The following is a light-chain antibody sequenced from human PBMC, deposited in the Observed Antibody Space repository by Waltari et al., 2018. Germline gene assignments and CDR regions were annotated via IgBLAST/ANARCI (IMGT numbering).Light chain of an antibody. CDR2: EVS. CDR1: SSDVGGYNY. Sequence: QSALTQPASVSGSPGQSITISCTGTSSDVGGYNYVSWYQQHPGKAPKLMIYEVSNRPSGVSNRFSGSKSGNTASLTISGLQAEDEADYYCSSYTSSLWVFGGG. V-gene: IGLV2-14*01. CDR3: SSYTSSLWV. J-gene: IGLJ3*02.